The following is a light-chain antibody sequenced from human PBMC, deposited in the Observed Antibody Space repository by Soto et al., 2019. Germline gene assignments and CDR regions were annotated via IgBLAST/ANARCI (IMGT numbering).Light chain of an antibody. CDR1: SSDVGGYNY. CDR2: DVS. Sequence: QSVLTQPASVFGSPGQSITISCTGTSSDVGGYNYVSWYQQHPGKAPKFMIYDVSNRPSGVSNRFSGSKSGNTASLTISGLQAEDEADYYCCSYTTSNTRQIVFGTGTKLTVL. CDR3: CSYTTSNTRQIV. J-gene: IGLJ1*01. V-gene: IGLV2-14*01.